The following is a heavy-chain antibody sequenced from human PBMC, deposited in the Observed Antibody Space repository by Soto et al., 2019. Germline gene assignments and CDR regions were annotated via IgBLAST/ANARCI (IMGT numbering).Heavy chain of an antibody. V-gene: IGHV3-33*01. CDR2: IWYDGSNK. Sequence: QVQLVESGGGVVQPGRSLRLSCAASGFTFSSYGMHWVRQAPGKGLEWVAVIWYDGSNKYYADSVKGRFTISRDNSKNTLYLQMNSLRAEDTAVCYCAREGLGDLKQGTYYFDYWGQGTLVTVSS. CDR3: AREGLGDLKQGTYYFDY. CDR1: GFTFSSYG. D-gene: IGHD7-27*01. J-gene: IGHJ4*02.